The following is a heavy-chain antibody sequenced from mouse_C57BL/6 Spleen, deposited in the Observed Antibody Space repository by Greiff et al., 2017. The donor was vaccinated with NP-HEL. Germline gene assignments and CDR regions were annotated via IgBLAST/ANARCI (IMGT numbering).Heavy chain of an antibody. D-gene: IGHD1-1*01. J-gene: IGHJ2*01. CDR3: ARYGGTTVDY. V-gene: IGHV1-4*01. CDR1: GYTFTSYT. Sequence: VQLQQSGAELARPGASVKMSCKASGYTFTSYTMHWVKQRPGQGLEWIGYINPSSGYTKYNQKFKDKATLTADKSSSTAYMQLSSLTSEDSAVYNCARYGGTTVDYWGQGTTLTVSS. CDR2: INPSSGYT.